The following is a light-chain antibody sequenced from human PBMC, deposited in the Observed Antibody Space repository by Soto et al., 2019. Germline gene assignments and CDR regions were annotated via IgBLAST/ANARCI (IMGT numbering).Light chain of an antibody. CDR3: SSYTSSSTLDV. Sequence: QSVLTQPASVSGSPGQSITISCTGTSSDVGGYNYVSCYQQHPGKAPKLMIYDVSNRPSGVSNRFSGSKSGNTASLTISGLQAEDEADYYCSSYTSSSTLDVFGGGTKVTVL. CDR1: SSDVGGYNY. V-gene: IGLV2-14*01. CDR2: DVS. J-gene: IGLJ3*02.